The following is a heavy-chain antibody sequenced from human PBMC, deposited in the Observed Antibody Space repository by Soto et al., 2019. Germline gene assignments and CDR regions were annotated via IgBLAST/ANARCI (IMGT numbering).Heavy chain of an antibody. Sequence: SETLSLTCTVSGGSIDSSNYYRGWIRQAPGKGLEWIGSIFYSGSTTYKPSLKSRVTMSVDTSKNQIFLRLSSVTAAYTAMYYCVSPRGLFDPWGQGTLVTVSS. V-gene: IGHV4-39*01. CDR2: IFYSGST. D-gene: IGHD3-10*01. CDR1: GGSIDSSNYY. J-gene: IGHJ5*02. CDR3: VSPRGLFDP.